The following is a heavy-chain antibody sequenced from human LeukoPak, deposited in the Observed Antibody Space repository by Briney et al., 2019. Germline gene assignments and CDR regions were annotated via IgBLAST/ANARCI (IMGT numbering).Heavy chain of an antibody. CDR3: AKGMWAPGEVAGTTGPVDY. J-gene: IGHJ4*02. V-gene: IGHV3-30*02. CDR2: IRYDESDK. Sequence: PGGSLRLSCAASGFIFSTYGMHWVRQAPGKGLEWVAFIRYDESDKYYADSVKGRFTISRDNSKNTLNLQMNSLRTGDTAVYYCAKGMWAPGEVAGTTGPVDYWGQGTLVTVSS. CDR1: GFIFSTYG. D-gene: IGHD6-19*01.